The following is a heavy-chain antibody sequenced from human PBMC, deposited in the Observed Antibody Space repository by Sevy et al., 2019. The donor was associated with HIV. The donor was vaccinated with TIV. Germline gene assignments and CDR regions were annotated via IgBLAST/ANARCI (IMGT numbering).Heavy chain of an antibody. CDR1: DDSINSYY. CDR3: ARGAVVIGTAATPVLDF. J-gene: IGHJ4*02. Sequence: SETLSLTCSVSDDSINSYYWSWIRQPPGKGLEWIGYIYNNIGSTSYNPSPTSRVTISVDTSKNHFSLKLTSLTAADTAIYYCARGAVVIGTAATPVLDFWGLGSLVTVSS. V-gene: IGHV4-59*08. CDR2: IYNNIGST. D-gene: IGHD2-2*01.